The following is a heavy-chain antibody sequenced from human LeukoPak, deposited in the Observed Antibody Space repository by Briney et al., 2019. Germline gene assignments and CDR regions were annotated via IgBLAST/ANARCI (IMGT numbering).Heavy chain of an antibody. CDR1: GFAFNTYA. D-gene: IGHD4-17*01. V-gene: IGHV3-23*01. Sequence: GGSLRLSCAASGFAFNTYAMSWVRQAPGKGLEWVSNLSGSDGQTFHTDSVKGRFTISRDNSKNTLYLQMNSLRAEDTAVYYCAKPRSTVAFPSNWFDPWGQGTLVTVSS. CDR3: AKPRSTVAFPSNWFDP. J-gene: IGHJ5*02. CDR2: LSGSDGQT.